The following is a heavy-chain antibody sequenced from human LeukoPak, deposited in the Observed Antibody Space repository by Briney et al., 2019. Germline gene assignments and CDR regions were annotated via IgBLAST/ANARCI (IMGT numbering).Heavy chain of an antibody. D-gene: IGHD4-23*01. CDR3: AKELGTVVTPAILDY. J-gene: IGHJ4*02. CDR2: INAGNGNT. V-gene: IGHV1-3*01. Sequence: ASVKVSCKASGYTFTSYAMHWVRQAPGQRLEWMGWINAGNGNTKYSQKFQGRVTITRDTSASTAYMELSSLRAEDTAVYYCAKELGTVVTPAILDYWGQGTLVTVSS. CDR1: GYTFTSYA.